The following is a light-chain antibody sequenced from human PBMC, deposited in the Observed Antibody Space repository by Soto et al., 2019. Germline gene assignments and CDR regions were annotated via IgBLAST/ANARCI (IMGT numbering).Light chain of an antibody. Sequence: SYELTQPPSVSVAPGQTARITCGGNNVGSKSVHWFQQKPGQAPVLVVYDDRDRPSGIPERFSGSNAGNTATLTISRVEAGDEADYFCQVWDSDSDHYVFXTGTKVTV. CDR1: NVGSKS. CDR3: QVWDSDSDHYV. CDR2: DDR. J-gene: IGLJ1*01. V-gene: IGLV3-21*02.